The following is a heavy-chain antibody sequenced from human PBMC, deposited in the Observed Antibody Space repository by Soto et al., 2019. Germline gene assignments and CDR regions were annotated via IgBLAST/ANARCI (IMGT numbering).Heavy chain of an antibody. V-gene: IGHV1-69*02. CDR1: EGTFNFYT. CDR2: VNPIVGMS. J-gene: IGHJ4*02. D-gene: IGHD3-10*01. Sequence: QVQLVQSGAEVKKPGSSVKVSCTASEGTFNFYTINWVRQAPGQGLEWVGRVNPIVGMSNYGQKFQGRVSINEDKSTTTASMSINSLKSEDTAIYYCATSYGSGSTHFDSWGQGTLVTVSS. CDR3: ATSYGSGSTHFDS.